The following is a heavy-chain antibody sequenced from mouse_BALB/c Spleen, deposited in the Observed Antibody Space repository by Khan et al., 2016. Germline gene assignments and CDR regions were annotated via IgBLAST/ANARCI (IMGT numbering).Heavy chain of an antibody. D-gene: IGHD2-4*01. CDR3: ARGDYDWFAY. Sequence: VQLQQSGAELVKPGASVKLSCTASGFNIKDTYMDWVKQRPEQGLEWIGRIDPANGNTKYDPKFQGKATITADTSSNTAHLQLSSLTSEDTAVYYCARGDYDWFAYWGQGTLVTVSA. CDR1: GFNIKDTY. CDR2: IDPANGNT. V-gene: IGHV14-3*02. J-gene: IGHJ3*01.